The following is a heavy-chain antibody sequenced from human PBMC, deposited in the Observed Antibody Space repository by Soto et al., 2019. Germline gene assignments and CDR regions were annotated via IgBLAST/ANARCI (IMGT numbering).Heavy chain of an antibody. Sequence: EVQLLESGGGLVQPGGSLRLFCAASRFTFRNFAMSWVRQAPGKGLEWVSGISRSGDDTFYADSVKGRFTIFRDNSKNTLYLQMNSLRAEDTAIYYFGKDIYNFDWLLFDYWGQGTLVTVSS. D-gene: IGHD3-9*01. J-gene: IGHJ4*02. CDR1: RFTFRNFA. V-gene: IGHV3-23*01. CDR3: GKDIYNFDWLLFDY. CDR2: ISRSGDDT.